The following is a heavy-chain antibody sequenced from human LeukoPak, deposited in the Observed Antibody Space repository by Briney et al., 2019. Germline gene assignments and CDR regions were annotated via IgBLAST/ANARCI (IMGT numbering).Heavy chain of an antibody. D-gene: IGHD5-24*01. CDR1: GFTFSSYS. Sequence: GGSLRLSCVASGFTFSSYSMNWVRQAPGKGLEWISYIGIDSGNTNYADSVKGRFTISGDKAKNSLYLQMNSLRVEDTAVYYCARDYKYAFDNWGQGTLVTVSS. CDR3: ARDYKYAFDN. V-gene: IGHV3-48*01. CDR2: IGIDSGNT. J-gene: IGHJ4*02.